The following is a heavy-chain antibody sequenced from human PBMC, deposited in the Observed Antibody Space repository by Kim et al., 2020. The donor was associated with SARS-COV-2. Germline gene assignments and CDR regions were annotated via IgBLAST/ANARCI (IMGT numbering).Heavy chain of an antibody. Sequence: ASVKVSCKASGYTFTSYGISWVRQAPGQGLEWMGWISAYNGNTNYAQKLQGRVTMTTDTSTSTAYMERRSLRSDDTAVYYCAREVVWDNWNYDGYWYFDLWGRGTLVTVSS. V-gene: IGHV1-18*01. CDR3: AREVVWDNWNYDGYWYFDL. D-gene: IGHD1-7*01. CDR2: ISAYNGNT. CDR1: GYTFTSYG. J-gene: IGHJ2*01.